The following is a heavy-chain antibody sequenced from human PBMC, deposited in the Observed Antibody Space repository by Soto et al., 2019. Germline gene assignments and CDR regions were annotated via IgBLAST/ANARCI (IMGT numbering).Heavy chain of an antibody. CDR1: GGSFSGYY. CDR2: INHSGST. V-gene: IGHV4-34*01. Sequence: SETLSLTCAVYGGSFSGYYWSWIRQPPGKGLEWIGEINHSGSTNYNPALKSRVTISVDTSKNQFSLKLTSVTAADTAVYYCARDYGDYYDYWGQGTLVTVSS. D-gene: IGHD4-17*01. CDR3: ARDYGDYYDY. J-gene: IGHJ4*02.